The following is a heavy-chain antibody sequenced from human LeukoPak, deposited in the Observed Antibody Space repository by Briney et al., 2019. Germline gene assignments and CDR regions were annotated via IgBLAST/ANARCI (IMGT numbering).Heavy chain of an antibody. V-gene: IGHV4-39*07. CDR2: IYYSGST. J-gene: IGHJ5*02. CDR1: GGSISSSSHY. Sequence: PSETLSLTCTVSGGSISSSSHYWGWIRQPPGKGLEWIGTIYYSGSTYYNPSLKSRVTISVDTSKNQFSLKLSSVTAADTAVYYCARRGRVEEGRYFDWSYTQGWFDPWGQGTLVTVSS. CDR3: ARRGRVEEGRYFDWSYTQGWFDP. D-gene: IGHD3-9*01.